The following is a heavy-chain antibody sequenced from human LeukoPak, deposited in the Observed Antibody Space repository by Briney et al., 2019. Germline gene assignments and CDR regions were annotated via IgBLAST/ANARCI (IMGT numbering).Heavy chain of an antibody. CDR1: GGSFSGYY. J-gene: IGHJ5*02. V-gene: IGHV4-34*01. D-gene: IGHD3-16*02. Sequence: PSETLSLTCAVYGGSFSGYYWSWIRQPPGKGLEWIGEINHSGSTNYNPSLKSRVTISVVTSKNQFSLKLSSVTAADTAVYYCASRRIMITFGGVIVIPENWFDPWGQGTLVTVSS. CDR3: ASRRIMITFGGVIVIPENWFDP. CDR2: INHSGST.